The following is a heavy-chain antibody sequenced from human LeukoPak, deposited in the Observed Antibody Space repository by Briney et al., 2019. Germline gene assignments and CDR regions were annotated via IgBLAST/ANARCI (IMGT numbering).Heavy chain of an antibody. J-gene: IGHJ6*03. Sequence: GGSLRLSCAASGFTFDDYGMSWVRQAPGKGLEWVSGINWNGGSTGYADSVKGRFTISRDNAKNSLYLQMNSLRAEDTAVYYCARDGYSSSWYGYYYYYMDVWGKGTTVTVSS. CDR3: ARDGYSSSWYGYYYYYMDV. D-gene: IGHD6-13*01. CDR2: INWNGGST. V-gene: IGHV3-20*04. CDR1: GFTFDDYG.